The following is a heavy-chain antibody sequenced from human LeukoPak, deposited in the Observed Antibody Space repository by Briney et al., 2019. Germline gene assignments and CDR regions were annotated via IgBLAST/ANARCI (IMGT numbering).Heavy chain of an antibody. Sequence: GASVKVSCKASGYTFTSYGISWVRQAPGQGLEWMGWISAYNGNTNYAQKLQGRVTMTTDTSTSTAYMELRSLRSDDTAVYYCARNVIAVIDTDNYLYYHMDVWGKGTAVTVSS. CDR1: GYTFTSYG. CDR2: ISAYNGNT. V-gene: IGHV1-18*01. D-gene: IGHD5-24*01. J-gene: IGHJ6*03. CDR3: ARNVIAVIDTDNYLYYHMDV.